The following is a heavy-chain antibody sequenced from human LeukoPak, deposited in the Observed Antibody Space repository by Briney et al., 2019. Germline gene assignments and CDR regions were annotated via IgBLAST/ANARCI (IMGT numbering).Heavy chain of an antibody. D-gene: IGHD3-3*01. CDR3: ARVNDFWSGYYTERGGFDY. CDR2: IYYSGST. V-gene: IGHV4-59*01. Sequence: SETLSLACTVSGGSISSYYWSWLRQPPGKGLEWIGYIYYSGSTNYNPSLKSRVTISVDTSKNQFSLKLSSVTAADTAVYYCARVNDFWSGYYTERGGFDYWGQGTLVTVSS. CDR1: GGSISSYY. J-gene: IGHJ4*02.